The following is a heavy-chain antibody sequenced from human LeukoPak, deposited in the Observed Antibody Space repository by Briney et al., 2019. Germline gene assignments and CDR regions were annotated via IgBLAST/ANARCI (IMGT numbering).Heavy chain of an antibody. CDR2: IYHNGFT. D-gene: IGHD3-3*01. CDR1: GDSISSLNHY. CDR3: ARLDDSWSGYAFFDS. Sequence: SETLSLTCTVSGDSISSLNHYWGWIRQPPGKGLEWIGTIYHNGFTYYNPSLKSRVTISVDTSKNQFSPKLSSVTAADTAVYYCARLDDSWSGYAFFDSWGQGTLVTVSS. J-gene: IGHJ4*02. V-gene: IGHV4-39*01.